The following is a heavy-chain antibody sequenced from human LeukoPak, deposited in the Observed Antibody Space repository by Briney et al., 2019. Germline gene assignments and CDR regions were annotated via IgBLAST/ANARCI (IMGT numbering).Heavy chain of an antibody. CDR1: GFTFSSYG. V-gene: IGHV3-33*01. D-gene: IGHD3-22*01. Sequence: PGGSLRLSCAASGFTFSSYGMHWVRQAPGKGLEWVAVIWYDGSNKYYADSVKGRFTISRDNSKNTLYLQMNSLRAEDTAVYYCARDPPRTYYYDSSGDTGNYWGQGTLVTVSS. CDR3: ARDPPRTYYYDSSGDTGNY. CDR2: IWYDGSNK. J-gene: IGHJ4*02.